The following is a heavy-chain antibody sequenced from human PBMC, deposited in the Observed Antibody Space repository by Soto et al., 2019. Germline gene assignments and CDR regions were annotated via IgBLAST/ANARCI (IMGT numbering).Heavy chain of an antibody. CDR1: GFTFSSYG. CDR3: ARDGTDPYYFDY. Sequence: QVQLVESGGGVVQPGRSLRLSCAASGFTFSSYGMHWVRQAPGKGLEWVAVIWYDGSNKYYADSVKGRFTISRDNSKSTLYLQMNSLRAEDTAVYYCARDGTDPYYFDYWGQGTLVTVSS. J-gene: IGHJ4*02. CDR2: IWYDGSNK. V-gene: IGHV3-33*01. D-gene: IGHD1-1*01.